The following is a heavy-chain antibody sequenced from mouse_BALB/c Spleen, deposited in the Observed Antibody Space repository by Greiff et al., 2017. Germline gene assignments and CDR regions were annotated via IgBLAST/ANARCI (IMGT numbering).Heavy chain of an antibody. CDR3: ARDNMITTNGYAMDY. CDR1: GFTFSSYA. D-gene: IGHD2-4*01. J-gene: IGHJ4*01. Sequence: DVKLVESGGGLVKPGGSLKLSCAASGFTFSSYAMSWVRQSPEKRLEWVAEISSGGSYTYYPDTVTGRFTISRDNAKNTLYLEMSSLRSEDTAMYYCARDNMITTNGYAMDYWGQGTSVTVSS. V-gene: IGHV5-9-4*01. CDR2: ISSGGSYT.